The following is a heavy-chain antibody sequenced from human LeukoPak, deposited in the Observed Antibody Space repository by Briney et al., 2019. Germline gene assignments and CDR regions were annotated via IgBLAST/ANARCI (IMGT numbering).Heavy chain of an antibody. CDR3: ARDTVPAADDY. J-gene: IGHJ4*02. Sequence: ASVKVSCKASGYTFTGYYTHWVRQAPGQGLEWMGWISAYNGNTNYAQKLQGRVTMTTDTSTSTAYMELRSLRSDDTAVYYCARDTVPAADDYWGQGTLVTVSS. D-gene: IGHD2-2*01. CDR1: GYTFTGYY. CDR2: ISAYNGNT. V-gene: IGHV1-18*04.